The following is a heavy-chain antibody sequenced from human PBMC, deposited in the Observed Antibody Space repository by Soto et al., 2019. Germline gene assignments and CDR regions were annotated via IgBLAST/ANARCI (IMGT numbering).Heavy chain of an antibody. CDR2: ISGSGGST. J-gene: IGHJ5*02. Sequence: PGGSLRLSCAASGFTFSSYAMSWVRQAPGKGLEWVSAISGSGGSTYYADSVKGRFTISRDNSKNTLYLQMNSLRAEDTAVYYCVTECSGGSCPWGALWFDPWGQGTLVTVSS. CDR3: VTECSGGSCPWGALWFDP. V-gene: IGHV3-23*01. D-gene: IGHD2-15*01. CDR1: GFTFSSYA.